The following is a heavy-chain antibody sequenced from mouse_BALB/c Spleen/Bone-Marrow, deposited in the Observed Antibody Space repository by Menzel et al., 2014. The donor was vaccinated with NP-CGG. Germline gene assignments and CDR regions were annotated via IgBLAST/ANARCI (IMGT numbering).Heavy chain of an antibody. CDR2: ISSGGGST. CDR3: ARQILRGFGY. D-gene: IGHD1-1*01. CDR1: GFAFSSYD. Sequence: EVHLVESGGGLVKPGGSLKLSCAASGFAFSSYDMSWVRQTPEKRLEWVAYISSGGGSTYDADTVKGRFTISRDNAKNTLYLQMSSLKSEDTAMYYCARQILRGFGYWGQGTPVTVSA. V-gene: IGHV5-12-1*01. J-gene: IGHJ3*02.